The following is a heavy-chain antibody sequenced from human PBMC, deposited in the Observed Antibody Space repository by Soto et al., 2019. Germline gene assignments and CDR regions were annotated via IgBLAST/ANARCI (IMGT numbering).Heavy chain of an antibody. CDR1: GFTFTSSA. CDR3: AALLPIAAAGEHFDY. Sequence: GASVKVSCKASGFTFTSSAVQWVRQARGQRLEWIGWIVVGSGSTNYAQKFQERVTITRDMSTSTAYMELSSLRSEDTAVYYCAALLPIAAAGEHFDYWGQGTLVTVSS. V-gene: IGHV1-58*01. CDR2: IVVGSGST. J-gene: IGHJ4*02. D-gene: IGHD6-13*01.